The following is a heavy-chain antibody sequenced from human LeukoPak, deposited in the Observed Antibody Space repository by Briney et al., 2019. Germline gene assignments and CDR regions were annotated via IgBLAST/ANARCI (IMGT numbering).Heavy chain of an antibody. V-gene: IGHV1-2*02. CDR1: GYTFTGYY. J-gene: IGHJ4*02. D-gene: IGHD6-19*01. CDR3: ARAYSSGYPDFDY. CDR2: INPNSGGT. Sequence: ASVKVSCKASGYTFTGYYMHWVRQAPGQGLEWMGWINPNSGGTNYAQKFQGRVTVTRDTSISTAYMELSRLRSDDTAVYYCARAYSSGYPDFDYWGQGTLVTVSS.